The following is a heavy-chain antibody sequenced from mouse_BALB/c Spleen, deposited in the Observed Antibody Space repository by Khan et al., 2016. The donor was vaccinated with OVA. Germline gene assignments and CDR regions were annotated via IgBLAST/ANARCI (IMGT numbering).Heavy chain of an antibody. CDR2: IIYTGYT. J-gene: IGHJ3*01. Sequence: EVQLQESGPSLVKPSQTLSLTCSVTGDSITSGYWNWIRKFPGNRLEYMGYIIYTGYTYYNLSLKSRISITRHTSKNQYYLQLNSVTVEDTATYYCARSTYRYAFVYWGQGTLVTVSA. CDR3: ARSTYRYAFVY. V-gene: IGHV3-8*02. D-gene: IGHD2-14*01. CDR1: GDSITSGY.